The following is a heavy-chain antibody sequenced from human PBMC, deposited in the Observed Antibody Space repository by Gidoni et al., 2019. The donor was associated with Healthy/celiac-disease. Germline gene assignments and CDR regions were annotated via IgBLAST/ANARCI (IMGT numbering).Heavy chain of an antibody. V-gene: IGHV3-23*01. CDR3: AKDLQNEMATIPTGFDY. CDR2: ISGSGGST. D-gene: IGHD5-12*01. CDR1: GFAFTCSA. Sequence: EVQLLESGGGLVQPGGSLRLSCAALGFAFTCSAMSWVRQAPGKGLEWVSAISGSGGSTYYADSVKGRFTISRDNSKNTLYLQMNSLRAEDTAVYYCAKDLQNEMATIPTGFDYWGQGTLVTVSS. J-gene: IGHJ4*02.